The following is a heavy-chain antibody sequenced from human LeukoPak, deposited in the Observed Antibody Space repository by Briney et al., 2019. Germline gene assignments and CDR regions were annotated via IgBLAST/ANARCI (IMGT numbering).Heavy chain of an antibody. CDR2: INSDGSIT. CDR1: GFTFSSHW. Sequence: GGSLRLSCAASGFTFSSHWMHWVRQAPGEGLVWVSRINSDGSITNYADSVKGRFTISRDNAKNTLYLQMNSLRVEDTAVYYCARGGYSSTWYNWFDPWGQGTLVTVSS. J-gene: IGHJ5*02. D-gene: IGHD6-13*01. V-gene: IGHV3-74*01. CDR3: ARGGYSSTWYNWFDP.